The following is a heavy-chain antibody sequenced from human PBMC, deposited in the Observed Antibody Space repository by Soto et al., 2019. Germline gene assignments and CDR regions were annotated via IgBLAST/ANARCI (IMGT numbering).Heavy chain of an antibody. Sequence: EVQLLESGGGLVQPGGSLRLSCTASGVTFSGYAMSWVRQALGKGLEWVSAISGTGGNTYYADSVKGRFTISRDNSESTLFLQMHSLRADDTSVYYCATRHDYGGNLDAFDIWGKGTTVAVSS. CDR2: ISGTGGNT. J-gene: IGHJ3*02. V-gene: IGHV3-23*01. CDR1: GVTFSGYA. CDR3: ATRHDYGGNLDAFDI. D-gene: IGHD3-16*01.